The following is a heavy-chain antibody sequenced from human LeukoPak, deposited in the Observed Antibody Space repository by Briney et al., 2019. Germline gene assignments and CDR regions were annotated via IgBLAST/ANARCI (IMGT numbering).Heavy chain of an antibody. CDR3: ARLPYYYDSSSFGFDY. D-gene: IGHD3-22*01. CDR2: INHSGST. Sequence: SETLSLTCAVYGGSFSGYYWSWIRQPPGKGLEWIGEINHSGSTNYNPSLKSRVTISVDTSKNQFSLKLSSVTAADTAVYYCARLPYYYDSSSFGFDYWGQGTLVTVSS. J-gene: IGHJ4*02. V-gene: IGHV4-34*01. CDR1: GGSFSGYY.